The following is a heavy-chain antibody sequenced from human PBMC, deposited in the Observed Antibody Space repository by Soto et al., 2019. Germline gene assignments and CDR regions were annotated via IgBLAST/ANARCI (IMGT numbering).Heavy chain of an antibody. CDR1: GFTFENHA. CDR3: AKDVLRARGTIDS. CDR2: IIWNSALT. D-gene: IGHD1-26*01. J-gene: IGHJ4*02. V-gene: IGHV3-9*01. Sequence: EVQLVESGGESVQPGGSLTLSCRASGFTFENHAMHWLRQAPGKGLRWVSTIIWNSALTRFVASVRGRFTISRDNTKKSLFLQMNSLKSEVPAVYFCAKDVLRARGTIDSWGQGSLVTVSS.